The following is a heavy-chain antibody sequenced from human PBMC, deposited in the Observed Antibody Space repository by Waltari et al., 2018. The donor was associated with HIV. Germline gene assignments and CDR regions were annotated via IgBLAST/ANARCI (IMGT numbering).Heavy chain of an antibody. D-gene: IGHD2-8*02. CDR3: AGGRDSREQRLVAGFDF. V-gene: IGHV4-34*02. J-gene: IGHJ4*02. Sequence: QVQLQQWGAGLLKPSDTLSLTCAVYNASFSDYYWTCIRQIPGKRLEWIGEINHRGSNDYNPSLKSRVTMSSDMSKRQFSMRLKSVVAADTALYFCAGGRDSREQRLVAGFDFWGRGTLVTVSS. CDR1: NASFSDYY. CDR2: INHRGSN.